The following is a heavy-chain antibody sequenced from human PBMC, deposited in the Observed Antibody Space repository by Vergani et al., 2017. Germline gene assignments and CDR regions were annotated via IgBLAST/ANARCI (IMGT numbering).Heavy chain of an antibody. Sequence: EAQLLESGGGLVQPGGSLRLSCAVSGFTFSSYAMSWVRQAPGKGLEWVSYISSSGSTIYYADSVKGRFTISRDNAKNSLYLQMNSLRAEDTAVYYCARAGQQLVRGTFDYWGQGTLVTVSS. CDR2: ISSSGSTI. D-gene: IGHD6-13*01. J-gene: IGHJ4*02. CDR3: ARAGQQLVRGTFDY. V-gene: IGHV3-48*03. CDR1: GFTFSSYA.